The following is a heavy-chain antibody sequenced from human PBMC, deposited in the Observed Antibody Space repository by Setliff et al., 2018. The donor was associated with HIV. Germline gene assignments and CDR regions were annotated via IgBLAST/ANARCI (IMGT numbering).Heavy chain of an antibody. CDR3: ARDLGINPQGWFDP. J-gene: IGHJ5*02. D-gene: IGHD3-16*01. CDR1: GYTFSSYA. Sequence: ASVKVSCKASGYTFSSYAIHWVRQAPGQRLEWVGWINVGDVNTKYSQKFQGRVTMTTDTSTSTAYMELRSLRSDDTAVYYCARDLGINPQGWFDPWGQGTLVTVSS. CDR2: INVGDVNT. V-gene: IGHV1-3*01.